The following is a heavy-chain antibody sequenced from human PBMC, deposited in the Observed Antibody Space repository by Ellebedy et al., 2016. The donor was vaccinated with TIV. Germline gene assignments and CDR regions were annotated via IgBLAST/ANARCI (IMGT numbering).Heavy chain of an antibody. CDR3: ARVSNSHSGHIDY. Sequence: ASVKVSCKTSGDTFIIYPITWVRQAPGQGLEWMGGVIPVFNTTNYAQKFQARITITADESTGTAYMELSSLRSEDTAIYYCARVSNSHSGHIDYWGQGTLVTVSS. CDR1: GDTFIIYP. J-gene: IGHJ4*02. V-gene: IGHV1-69*13. CDR2: VIPVFNTT. D-gene: IGHD4-23*01.